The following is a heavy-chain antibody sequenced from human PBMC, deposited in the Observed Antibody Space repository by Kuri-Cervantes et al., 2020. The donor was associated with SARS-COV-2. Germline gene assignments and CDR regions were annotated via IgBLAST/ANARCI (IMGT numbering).Heavy chain of an antibody. CDR1: GGSISSGSYY. V-gene: IGHV4-61*02. Sequence: LRLSCTVSGGSISSGSYYWSWIRQPAGKGLEWIGRIYTSGSTNYNPSLKSRVTISVDTSKNQFPLKLSSVTAADTAVYYCARVGYGDYGRTEPTDYYYYYYMDVWGKGTTVTVSS. J-gene: IGHJ6*03. CDR2: IYTSGST. CDR3: ARVGYGDYGRTEPTDYYYYYYMDV. D-gene: IGHD4-17*01.